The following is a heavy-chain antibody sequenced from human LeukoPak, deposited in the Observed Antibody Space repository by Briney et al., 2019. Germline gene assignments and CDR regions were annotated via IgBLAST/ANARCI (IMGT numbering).Heavy chain of an antibody. CDR3: ARGGYSYGLNY. D-gene: IGHD5-18*01. CDR1: GFTFSSYS. Sequence: GGSLRLSCAAPGFTFSSYSMNWVRQAPGKGLEWVSSISSSSSYIYYAESVKGRFTISRDNAKNSLYLQMNSLRAEDTAVYYCARGGYSYGLNYWGQGTLVTVSS. CDR2: ISSSSSYI. J-gene: IGHJ4*02. V-gene: IGHV3-21*01.